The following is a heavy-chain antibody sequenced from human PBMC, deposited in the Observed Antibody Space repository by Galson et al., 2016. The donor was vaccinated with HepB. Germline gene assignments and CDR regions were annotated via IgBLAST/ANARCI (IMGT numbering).Heavy chain of an antibody. CDR2: IFITGST. V-gene: IGHV4-61*02. CDR3: ARVWVPGGYGYLDI. D-gene: IGHD5-18*01. Sequence: TLSLTCTVSGGSISSGNYYWTWIRQPAGKGLEWIGRIFITGSTNSNPLLKSRVTISVDPSKNQFSLRLTSVTAADTGVYYCARVWVPGGYGYLDIWGQGTVVTVSS. CDR1: GGSISSGNYY. J-gene: IGHJ3*02.